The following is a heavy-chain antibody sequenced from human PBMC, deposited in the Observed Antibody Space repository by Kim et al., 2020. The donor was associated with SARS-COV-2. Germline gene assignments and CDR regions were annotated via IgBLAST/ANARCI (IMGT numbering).Heavy chain of an antibody. J-gene: IGHJ5*02. CDR3: ARGLEKGSGSYSPSNWFDP. V-gene: IGHV4-34*01. Sequence: RRVTISVDTSKNQFALKLSSVTAADTAVYYCARGLEKGSGSYSPSNWFDPWGQGTLVTVSS. D-gene: IGHD3-10*01.